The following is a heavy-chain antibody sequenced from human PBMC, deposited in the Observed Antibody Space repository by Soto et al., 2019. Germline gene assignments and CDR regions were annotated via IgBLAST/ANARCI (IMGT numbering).Heavy chain of an antibody. CDR1: GFTFSSYS. V-gene: IGHV3-21*01. CDR3: ARDGLAAAGYYYYYMDV. Sequence: GGSLRLSCAASGFTFSSYSMNWVRQAPGKGLEWVSSISSSSSYIYYTDSVKGRFTISRDNAKNSLYLQMNSLRAEDTAVYYCARDGLAAAGYYYYYMDVWGKGTTVTVSS. D-gene: IGHD6-13*01. CDR2: ISSSSSYI. J-gene: IGHJ6*03.